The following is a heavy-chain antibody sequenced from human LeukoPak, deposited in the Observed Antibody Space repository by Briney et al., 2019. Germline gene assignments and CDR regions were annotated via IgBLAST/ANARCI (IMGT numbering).Heavy chain of an antibody. Sequence: SETLSLTCAVSGGSFIGYHWNWIRQPPGKGLEWIGEINHSGSTNYNPSLKSRVTISVDTSKNQFSLKLRSVTAADTAVYYCARDPTTVVTTPYYFDDWGQGILVTVSS. V-gene: IGHV4-34*01. CDR2: INHSGST. CDR1: GGSFIGYH. J-gene: IGHJ4*02. D-gene: IGHD4-23*01. CDR3: ARDPTTVVTTPYYFDD.